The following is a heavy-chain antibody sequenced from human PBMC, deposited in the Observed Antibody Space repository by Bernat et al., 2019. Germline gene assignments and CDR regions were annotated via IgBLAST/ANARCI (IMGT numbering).Heavy chain of an antibody. Sequence: QVQLVESGGGVVQPGRSLRLSCAASGFTFSSYAMHWVRPAPGKGLEWVAVISYDGSNKYYADSVTGRFTISRDNSKNTLYLQMNSLRAEDTAVYYCARDDGGGAYDFWSGYYGSDYWGQGTLVTVSS. J-gene: IGHJ4*02. D-gene: IGHD3-3*01. V-gene: IGHV3-30-3*01. CDR2: ISYDGSNK. CDR3: ARDDGGGAYDFWSGYYGSDY. CDR1: GFTFSSYA.